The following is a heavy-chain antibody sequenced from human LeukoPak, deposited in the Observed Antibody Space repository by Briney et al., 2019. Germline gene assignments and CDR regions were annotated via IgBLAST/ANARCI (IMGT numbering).Heavy chain of an antibody. CDR3: ARNAMYASSGVDY. CDR1: GGSISSYY. Sequence: PSETLSLTCTVSGGSISSYYWSCIRQPPGKGLEWVGYIYHSGSTNYNPSLKSRVTISVDTSKNQFSLKLNSVTAADTAVYYCARNAMYASSGVDYWGQGTLVTVSS. CDR2: IYHSGST. J-gene: IGHJ4*02. V-gene: IGHV4-59*01. D-gene: IGHD2-2*01.